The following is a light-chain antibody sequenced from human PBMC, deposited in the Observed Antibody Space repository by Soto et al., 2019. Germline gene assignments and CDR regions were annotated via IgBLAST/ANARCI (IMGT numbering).Light chain of an antibody. CDR1: SSNIGSNI. Sequence: QSVLTQPPSASGTPGQRVTISCSGSSSNIGSNIVNWYQQLPGTAPKVLIHTNNQRPSGVPGRFSGSKSATSASLVISGLQSEDEADYYCAAWDDSLSGWVFGGGTKVTVL. CDR3: AAWDDSLSGWV. CDR2: TNN. V-gene: IGLV1-44*01. J-gene: IGLJ3*02.